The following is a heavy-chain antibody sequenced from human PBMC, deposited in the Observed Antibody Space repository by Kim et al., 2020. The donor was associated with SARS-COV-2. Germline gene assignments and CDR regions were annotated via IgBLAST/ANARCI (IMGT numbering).Heavy chain of an antibody. J-gene: IGHJ4*02. CDR1: GYTFTRYG. CDR3: ARSDYGDHLRGFDY. CDR2: ISARNADT. V-gene: IGHV1-18*01. D-gene: IGHD4-17*01. Sequence: ASVKVSCKASGYTFTRYGISWVRQAPGQGLEWMGWISARNADTLYAQKFQGRVTMTTDTSTSTASLELRSLRSDDTAIYYCARSDYGDHLRGFDYWGQGT.